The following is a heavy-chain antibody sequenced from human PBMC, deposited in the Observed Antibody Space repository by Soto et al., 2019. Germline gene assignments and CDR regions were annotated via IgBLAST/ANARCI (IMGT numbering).Heavy chain of an antibody. D-gene: IGHD2-2*01. Sequence: GGSLRLSCSVSGFTIITYAMHWVRQAPGKGLEYVASSSSNGDSTYYADSVKGRFTISRDNSKNTLYLQVSSLRAEDTALYYCVKDRYVDYWGQGIQVTVSS. CDR1: GFTIITYA. J-gene: IGHJ4*02. V-gene: IGHV3-64D*06. CDR3: VKDRYVDY. CDR2: SSSNGDST.